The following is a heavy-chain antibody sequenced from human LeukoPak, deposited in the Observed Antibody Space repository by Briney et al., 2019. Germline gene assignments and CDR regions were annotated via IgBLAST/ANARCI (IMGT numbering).Heavy chain of an antibody. CDR2: ISYDGSNK. J-gene: IGHJ4*02. CDR3: AKDIRDSSGYSGPFDY. CDR1: GFTFSSYG. V-gene: IGHV3-30*18. D-gene: IGHD3-22*01. Sequence: GGSLRLSCAASGFTFSSYGMHWVRQAPGKGLEWVAVISYDGSNKYYADSVKGRFTISRDNSKNTLYLQMNSLRAEDTAWYYCAKDIRDSSGYSGPFDYWGQGTLVTVSS.